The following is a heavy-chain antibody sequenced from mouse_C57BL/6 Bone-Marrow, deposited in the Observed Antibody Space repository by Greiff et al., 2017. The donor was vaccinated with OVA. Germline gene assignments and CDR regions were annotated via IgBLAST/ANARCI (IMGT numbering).Heavy chain of an antibody. D-gene: IGHD2-2*01. CDR3: ARQEGWLRRGYYAMDY. J-gene: IGHJ4*01. CDR2: ISSGGSYT. V-gene: IGHV5-6*02. CDR1: GFTFSSYG. Sequence: DVMLVESGGDLVKPGGSLKLSCAASGFTFSSYGMSWVRQTPDKRLEWVATISSGGSYTYYPDSVKGRFTISRDNAKNTLYLQMSSLKSEDTAMYYCARQEGWLRRGYYAMDYWGQGTSVTVSS.